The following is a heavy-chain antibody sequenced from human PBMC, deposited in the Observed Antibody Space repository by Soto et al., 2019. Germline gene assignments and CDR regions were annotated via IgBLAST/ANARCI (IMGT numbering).Heavy chain of an antibody. CDR2: INHSGST. J-gene: IGHJ2*01. CDR1: GGSFSGYY. V-gene: IGHV4-34*01. D-gene: IGHD5-12*01. CDR3: ARDGSLHRYFDL. Sequence: QVQLQQWGAGLLKPSETLSLTCAVYGGSFSGYYWSWIRQPPGKGLEWIGEINHSGSTNYNPSLKRRVTISVDTSNNQFTLKLSSVTAADTAVYYCARDGSLHRYFDLWGRGTLVTVSS.